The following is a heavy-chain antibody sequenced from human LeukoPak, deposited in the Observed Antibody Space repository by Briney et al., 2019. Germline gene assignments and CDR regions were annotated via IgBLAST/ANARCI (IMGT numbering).Heavy chain of an antibody. CDR1: GGSFSGYY. CDR2: INHSGST. D-gene: IGHD3-22*01. Sequence: PSETLSLTCAVYGGSFSGYYWSWIRQPPGKGLEWIGEINHSGSTNYNPSLKSRVTISADTSKNQFSLKLSSVTAADTAVYYCARGGYYYDSSGYYTPFDPWGQGTLVTVSS. V-gene: IGHV4-34*01. J-gene: IGHJ5*02. CDR3: ARGGYYYDSSGYYTPFDP.